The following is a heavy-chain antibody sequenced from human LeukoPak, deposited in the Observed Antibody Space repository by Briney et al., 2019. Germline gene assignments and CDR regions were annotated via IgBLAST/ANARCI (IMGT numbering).Heavy chain of an antibody. CDR2: MNPNSGNT. V-gene: IGHV1-8*01. Sequence: GASVKVSCKASGYTFTSYDINWVRQATGQGLEWMGWMNPNSGNTGYAQKFQGRVTMTRNTSIRTAYMELSSLRSEDTAVYYCARERSGYRPHDYYYYGMDVWGQGTTVTVSS. J-gene: IGHJ6*02. CDR1: GYTFTSYD. CDR3: ARERSGYRPHDYYYYGMDV. D-gene: IGHD3-3*01.